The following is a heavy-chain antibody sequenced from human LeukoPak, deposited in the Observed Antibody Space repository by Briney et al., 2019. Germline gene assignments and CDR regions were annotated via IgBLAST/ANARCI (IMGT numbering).Heavy chain of an antibody. D-gene: IGHD6-19*01. CDR3: ASDMTGYSSGWYGNWFDP. V-gene: IGHV4-4*07. J-gene: IGHJ5*02. CDR1: GGSISSYY. Sequence: PSETLSLTCTVSGGSISSYYWSWIRQPAGKGLEWIGRIYTSGSTNYNPSLKSRVTMSVDTSKNQFSLKLSPVTAADTAVYYCASDMTGYSSGWYGNWFDPWGQGTLVTVSS. CDR2: IYTSGST.